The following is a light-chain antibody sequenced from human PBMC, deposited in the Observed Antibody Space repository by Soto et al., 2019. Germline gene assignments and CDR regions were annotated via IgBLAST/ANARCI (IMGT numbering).Light chain of an antibody. Sequence: QSALTQPASVSGSPGQSITISCTGTSSDVGSYNLVSWYQHHPGKAPKLMIYGGSKRPSGISNRFSGSKSGNTASLTISGLQAEDEADYYCCSYAGSSTSVVFGGGTKLTVL. CDR2: GGS. V-gene: IGLV2-23*01. CDR3: CSYAGSSTSVV. CDR1: SSDVGSYNL. J-gene: IGLJ2*01.